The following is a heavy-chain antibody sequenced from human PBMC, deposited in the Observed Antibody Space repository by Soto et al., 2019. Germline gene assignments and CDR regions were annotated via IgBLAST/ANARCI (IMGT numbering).Heavy chain of an antibody. Sequence: ASVKVSCKASGDTFTGNYLHWVRQAPGQRLEWMGWINPNSGATNYPQKFQGWVTMTRDTSISTVYMEMKRLRSDDTAIYYCARERRARSIDIWCQGTMVTVSS. CDR3: ARERRARSIDI. J-gene: IGHJ3*02. CDR1: GDTFTGNY. CDR2: INPNSGAT. V-gene: IGHV1-2*04.